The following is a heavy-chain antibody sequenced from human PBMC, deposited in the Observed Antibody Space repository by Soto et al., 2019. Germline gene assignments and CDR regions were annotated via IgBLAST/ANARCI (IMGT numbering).Heavy chain of an antibody. CDR2: INHSGST. Sequence: SETLSLTCAVYGGSFSGYYWSWIRQPPGKGLEWIGEINHSGSTNYNPSLKSRVTISVDTSKNQFSLKLSSVTAADTAVYYCAKTTWLTDNYWGQGTLVTVS. J-gene: IGHJ4*02. CDR1: GGSFSGYY. CDR3: AKTTWLTDNY. V-gene: IGHV4-34*01. D-gene: IGHD5-12*01.